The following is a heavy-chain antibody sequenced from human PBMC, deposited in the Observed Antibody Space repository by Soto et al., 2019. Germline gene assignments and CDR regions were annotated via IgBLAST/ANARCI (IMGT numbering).Heavy chain of an antibody. CDR3: ARLGIGYCSSTSCYAHPTPTYYFDY. CDR1: GGSISSYY. CDR2: IYYSGST. V-gene: IGHV4-59*08. J-gene: IGHJ4*02. Sequence: PSETLSLTCTVSGGSISSYYWSWIRQPPGKGLEWIGYIYYSGSTNYNPSLKSRVTISVDTSKNQFSLKLSSVTAADTAVYYCARLGIGYCSSTSCYAHPTPTYYFDYWGQGTLVTVSS. D-gene: IGHD2-2*03.